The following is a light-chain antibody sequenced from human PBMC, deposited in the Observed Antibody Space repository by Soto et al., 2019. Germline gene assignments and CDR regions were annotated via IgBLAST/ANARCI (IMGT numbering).Light chain of an antibody. CDR1: SSDVGGYNY. J-gene: IGLJ1*01. CDR3: SSYTRSSTLV. CDR2: EVS. V-gene: IGLV2-14*01. Sequence: QSVLTQPASVSGSPGQSITNSCTGTSSDVGGYNYVSWYQQHPGKAPKLMIYEVSNRPSGVSNRFSGSKSGNTASLTISGLQAEDEADYYCSSYTRSSTLVFGTGTKVTVL.